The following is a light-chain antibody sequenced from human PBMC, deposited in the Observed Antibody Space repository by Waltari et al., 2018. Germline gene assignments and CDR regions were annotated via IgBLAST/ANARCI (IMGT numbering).Light chain of an antibody. V-gene: IGKV3-20*01. CDR2: GAS. Sequence: EIVLTQSPGTLSLSPGERATLSCRTGQSVGRTLAWYQQKPGQAPSLLIYGASIRATGIPDRFSGSGSGTDFSLTISRLEPEDFAVYYCQHYVRLPVTFGQGTKVEIK. J-gene: IGKJ1*01. CDR1: QSVGRT. CDR3: QHYVRLPVT.